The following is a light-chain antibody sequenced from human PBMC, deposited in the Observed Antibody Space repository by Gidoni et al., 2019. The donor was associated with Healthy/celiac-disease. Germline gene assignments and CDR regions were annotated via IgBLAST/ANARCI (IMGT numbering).Light chain of an antibody. J-gene: IGKJ2*03. CDR3: QQYYSTPPS. CDR2: WAS. CDR1: QSVLYSSNNKNY. V-gene: IGKV4-1*01. Sequence: DIVMTHSPDSLAVSLGERATINCKSSQSVLYSSNNKNYLAWYQQKPGQPPKLLIYWASTRESGVPDRFSGRGSGTDFTLAISSLQAEDVAVYYCQQYYSTPPSFXXXTRLEIK.